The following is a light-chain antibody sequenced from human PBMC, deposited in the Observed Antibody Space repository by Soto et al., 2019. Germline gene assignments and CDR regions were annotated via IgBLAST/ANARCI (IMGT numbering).Light chain of an antibody. Sequence: EIVLTQSPGTLSLSPGERATLSCRASQSVSSNNLAWYQQRPGQAPRVVIYGASTRATGIPERFSGSGSGTDFTLTISRLEPEDFAVYYCQQYNNWPWLTFGGGTKVEIK. CDR2: GAS. CDR3: QQYNNWPWLT. J-gene: IGKJ4*01. V-gene: IGKV3-20*01. CDR1: QSVSSNN.